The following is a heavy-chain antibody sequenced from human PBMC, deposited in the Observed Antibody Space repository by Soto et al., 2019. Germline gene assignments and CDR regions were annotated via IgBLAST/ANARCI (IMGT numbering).Heavy chain of an antibody. V-gene: IGHV3-30*18. J-gene: IGHJ4*02. D-gene: IGHD3-3*01. Sequence: QVQLVESGGGVVQPGTSLRLSCAASGFTFRSHGMHWVRQVPGKGLEWVAAISNDGRSKYYADSVKGRFSISRDNSESTMYLQMNSMRVEDTAMYYCANQYEFGGIEHYWGQGTTVTVSS. CDR2: ISNDGRSK. CDR1: GFTFRSHG. CDR3: ANQYEFGGIEHY.